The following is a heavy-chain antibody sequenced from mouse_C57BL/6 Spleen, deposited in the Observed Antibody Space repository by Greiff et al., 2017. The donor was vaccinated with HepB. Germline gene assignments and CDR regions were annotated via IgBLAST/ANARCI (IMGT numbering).Heavy chain of an antibody. Sequence: VQLQESGPGLVQPSQSLSITCTVSGFSLTSYGVHWVRQSPGKGLEWLGVIWRGGSTDYNAAFMSRLSITKDNSKSQVFFKMNSLQADDTAIYYCAKTGGNYDAMDYWGQGTSVTVSS. V-gene: IGHV2-5*01. CDR3: AKTGGNYDAMDY. D-gene: IGHD2-1*01. CDR2: IWRGGST. J-gene: IGHJ4*01. CDR1: GFSLTSYG.